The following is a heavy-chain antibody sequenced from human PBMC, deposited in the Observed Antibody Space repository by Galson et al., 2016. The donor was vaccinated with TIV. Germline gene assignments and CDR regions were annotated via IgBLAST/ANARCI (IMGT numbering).Heavy chain of an antibody. CDR2: IITSFDRI. J-gene: IGHJ4*02. CDR1: GGTFNTYS. D-gene: IGHD3-16*02. V-gene: IGHV1-69*13. Sequence: QSGAEVKKPGSSVKVSCKASGGTFNTYSFNWVRQAPGHGLEWMGQIITSFDRINYAQKFQGRVTISADGGMELSSLTPEDTAVYFCGVPYMIPVVIRFWGRGTPVTVSS. CDR3: GVPYMIPVVIRF.